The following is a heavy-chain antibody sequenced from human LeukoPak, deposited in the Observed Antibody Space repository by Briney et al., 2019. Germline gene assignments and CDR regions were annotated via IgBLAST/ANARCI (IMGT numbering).Heavy chain of an antibody. Sequence: GGSLRLSCAASGFTFGSFSMNWVRQAPGKGLEWLANVGQDGSEKFYADSVKGRFTISRDNAENLLYLQMDSLRGDDTAVYYCARIGYRQEFDYWGQGTLATVSS. D-gene: IGHD3-16*02. CDR1: GFTFGSFS. CDR3: ARIGYRQEFDY. V-gene: IGHV3-7*01. J-gene: IGHJ4*02. CDR2: VGQDGSEK.